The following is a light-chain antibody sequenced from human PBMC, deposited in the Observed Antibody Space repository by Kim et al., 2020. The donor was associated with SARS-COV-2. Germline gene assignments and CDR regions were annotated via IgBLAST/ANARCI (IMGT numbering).Light chain of an antibody. CDR1: QSISSSY. J-gene: IGKJ2*03. V-gene: IGKV3-20*01. CDR2: GAS. Sequence: WSPGERATLSGRASQSISSSYLGWYQQKPGQAPRLLIYGASSRATGIPDRFSGSGSGTDFTLTISRLEPEDFAVYYCQHYGSAPYSFGKGTKLEI. CDR3: QHYGSAPYS.